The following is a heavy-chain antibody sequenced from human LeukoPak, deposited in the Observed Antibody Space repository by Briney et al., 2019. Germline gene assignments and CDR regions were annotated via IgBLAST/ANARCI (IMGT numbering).Heavy chain of an antibody. CDR2: INHSGST. Sequence: SETLSLTCAVYGGSFSGYYWSWIRQPPGKGLEWIGEINHSGSTNYNPSLKSRVTISVDTSKNQFSLKLSSVTAADTAVYYCARARARKYNGNYGMDVWGQGTTVTVSS. J-gene: IGHJ6*02. D-gene: IGHD2-8*01. CDR3: ARARARKYNGNYGMDV. V-gene: IGHV4-34*01. CDR1: GGSFSGYY.